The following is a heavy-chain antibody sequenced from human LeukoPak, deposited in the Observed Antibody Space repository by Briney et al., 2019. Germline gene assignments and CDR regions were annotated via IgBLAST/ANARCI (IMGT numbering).Heavy chain of an antibody. D-gene: IGHD1-1*01. CDR3: ARQNDRSFDY. CDR1: GGSISRSSYY. CDR2: IYYSGTT. J-gene: IGHJ4*02. V-gene: IGHV4-39*01. Sequence: SETLSLTCSVSGGSISRSSYYWGWIRQPPGKGLEWIGSIYYSGTTYYNPSLKSRVTISVDTSKNQFSLKLRSVTAADTAVYICARQNDRSFDYWGQGTLVTVSS.